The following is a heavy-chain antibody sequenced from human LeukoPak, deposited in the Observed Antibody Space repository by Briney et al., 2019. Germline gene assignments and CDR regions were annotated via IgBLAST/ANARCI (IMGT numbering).Heavy chain of an antibody. CDR3: ARRTQTASDIVVVPAANYYYGMDV. J-gene: IGHJ6*02. V-gene: IGHV1-69*13. CDR1: GGTFSSCA. Sequence: GPSVKVSCKASGGTFSSCAIGWVRQAPGQGLEWMGGIIPIFGTTKYAQKFQGRVTLTADESTSTAYMELSSLRSDDTAVYYCARRTQTASDIVVVPAANYYYGMDVWGQGTTVTVSS. D-gene: IGHD2-2*01. CDR2: IIPIFGTT.